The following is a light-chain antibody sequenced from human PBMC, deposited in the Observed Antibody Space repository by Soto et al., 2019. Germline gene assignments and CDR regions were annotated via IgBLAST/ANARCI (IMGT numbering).Light chain of an antibody. CDR1: QGISSW. Sequence: DIQMTQSPSSVSASVGDRVTITCRASQGISSWLAWYQQKPGKAPKLRIYAASSLQSGDPSRFSLSGKETDFTLTISSLQPEDFANHYCQHATSFPLIFGGGTKLEIK. V-gene: IGKV1-12*01. CDR2: AAS. CDR3: QHATSFPLI. J-gene: IGKJ4*01.